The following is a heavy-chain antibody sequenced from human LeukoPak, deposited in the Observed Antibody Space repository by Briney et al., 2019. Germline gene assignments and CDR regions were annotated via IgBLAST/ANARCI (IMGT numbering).Heavy chain of an antibody. Sequence: GGSLRLSCAASEITINNHWMHWVRHAPGKGLEWVSRINSDGSSTSYADSVKGRFTISRDNAKNTLYLQMNSLTVEDTSVYYCTRAIRTNYGYFDNWGQGTLVTVSS. D-gene: IGHD4/OR15-4a*01. CDR3: TRAIRTNYGYFDN. CDR2: INSDGSST. V-gene: IGHV3-74*01. J-gene: IGHJ4*02. CDR1: EITINNHW.